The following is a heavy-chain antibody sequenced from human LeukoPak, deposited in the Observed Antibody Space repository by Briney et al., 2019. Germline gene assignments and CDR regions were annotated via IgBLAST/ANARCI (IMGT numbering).Heavy chain of an antibody. D-gene: IGHD6-13*01. J-gene: IGHJ3*02. CDR1: GFTFSHYS. V-gene: IGHV3-21*01. Sequence: GGSLRLSCTASGFTFSHYSINWVRQAPGKRLEWVSSISSSSSYIYYADSVKGRFTISRDNAKNSLFLQMNSLRAEDTAVYYCARRVASANDAFDIWGQETMVTVSS. CDR2: ISSSSSYI. CDR3: ARRVASANDAFDI.